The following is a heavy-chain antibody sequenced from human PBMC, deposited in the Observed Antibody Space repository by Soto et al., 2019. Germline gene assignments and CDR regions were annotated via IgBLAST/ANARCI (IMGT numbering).Heavy chain of an antibody. CDR3: AKHQTSVTNGFDY. CDR2: ISTGGGNT. D-gene: IGHD4-17*01. V-gene: IGHV3-23*01. CDR1: GFTFSSCA. Sequence: EVQLLESGGGLVQPGGSLRLSCAASGFTFSSCAMGWVRQDPGKGLEWVSAISTGGGNTYYAESVKVRFTISRDNSNNALYLQMNSLRAEDTAVYYCAKHQTSVTNGFDYWGQGTLVTVSS. J-gene: IGHJ4*02.